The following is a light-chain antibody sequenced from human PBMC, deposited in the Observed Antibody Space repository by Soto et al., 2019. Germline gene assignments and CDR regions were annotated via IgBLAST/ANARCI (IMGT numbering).Light chain of an antibody. CDR1: SSDVGGYDH. J-gene: IGLJ3*02. Sequence: QSVLTQPASVSGSPGQSITISCTGTSSDVGGYDHVSWYQQHPGKAPKLIIYDVTVRPSGISRRFSGSKSDNTASLAVSGLQPEGGADYYCNSYTNKDTLLFGGGTKVTVL. CDR2: DVT. V-gene: IGLV2-14*03. CDR3: NSYTNKDTLL.